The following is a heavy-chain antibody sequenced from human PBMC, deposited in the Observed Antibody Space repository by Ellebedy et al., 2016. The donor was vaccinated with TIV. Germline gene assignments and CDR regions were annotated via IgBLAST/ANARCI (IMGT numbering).Heavy chain of an antibody. CDR1: GGSFSGYY. J-gene: IGHJ6*03. D-gene: IGHD3-3*01. CDR2: IYTSGST. CDR3: ARSLWYYDFWSGYYTSSYMDV. V-gene: IGHV4-59*10. Sequence: SETLSLTXAVYGGSFSGYYWSWIRQPPGKGLEWIGRIYTSGSTNYNPSLKSRVTMSVDTSKNQFSLKLSSVTAADTAVYYCARSLWYYDFWSGYYTSSYMDVWGKGTTVTVSS.